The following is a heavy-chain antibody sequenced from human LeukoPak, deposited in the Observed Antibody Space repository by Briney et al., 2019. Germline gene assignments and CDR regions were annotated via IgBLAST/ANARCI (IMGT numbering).Heavy chain of an antibody. CDR3: ARTLRGDYYGSASLDN. D-gene: IGHD3-10*01. CDR2: VSYSGAT. Sequence: SETLSLTCTVSGGSINTFYWSWIRQPPGKGLEWIGGVSYSGATVYSPSLKSRVTILLDTSKKEFSLKLSSVTTADTAVYYCARTLRGDYYGSASLDNWGQGTLVTVSS. J-gene: IGHJ4*02. CDR1: GGSINTFY. V-gene: IGHV4-59*01.